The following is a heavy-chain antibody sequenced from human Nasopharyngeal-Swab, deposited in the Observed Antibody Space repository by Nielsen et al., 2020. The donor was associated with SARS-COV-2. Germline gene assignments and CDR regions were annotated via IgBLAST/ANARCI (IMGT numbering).Heavy chain of an antibody. CDR1: GFTFSSYS. D-gene: IGHD2-8*01. CDR2: ISSSSSYI. J-gene: IGHJ6*03. V-gene: IGHV3-21*01. Sequence: GESLKISCAASGFTFSSYSMNWVRQAPGKGLEWVSSISSSSSYIYYADSVKGRFTISRDNAKNSLYLQMSSLRAEDTAVYYCARFSGSRMVYAPYYYYYYMDVWGKGTTVTVSS. CDR3: ARFSGSRMVYAPYYYYYYMDV.